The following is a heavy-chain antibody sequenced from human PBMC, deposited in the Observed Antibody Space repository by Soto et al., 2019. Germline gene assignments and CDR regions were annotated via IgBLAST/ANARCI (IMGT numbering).Heavy chain of an antibody. CDR2: ISYDGSNK. Sequence: QVQLVESGGGVVQPGRSLRLSCAASGFTFSSYGMHWVRQAPGKGLEWVAVISYDGSNKYYADSVKGRFTISRDNSKNTLYLQMNSLRAEDTAVYYCAKNLNLLARGPYYYYYYGMDVWGQGTTVTVSS. V-gene: IGHV3-30*18. CDR3: AKNLNLLARGPYYYYYYGMDV. CDR1: GFTFSSYG. D-gene: IGHD3-10*01. J-gene: IGHJ6*02.